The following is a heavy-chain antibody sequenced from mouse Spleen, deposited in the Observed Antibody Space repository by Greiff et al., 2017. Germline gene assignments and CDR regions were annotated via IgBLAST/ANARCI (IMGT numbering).Heavy chain of an antibody. V-gene: IGHV1-82*01. Sequence: QVQLQQSGPELVKPGASVKISCKASGYAFSSSWMNWVKQRPGKGLEWIGRIYPGDGDTNYNGKFKGKATLTADKSSSTAYMQLSSLTSEDSAVYFCARRRNYRYDGWYFDVWGAGTTVTVSS. CDR2: IYPGDGDT. CDR1: GYAFSSSW. CDR3: ARRRNYRYDGWYFDV. D-gene: IGHD2-14*01. J-gene: IGHJ1*01.